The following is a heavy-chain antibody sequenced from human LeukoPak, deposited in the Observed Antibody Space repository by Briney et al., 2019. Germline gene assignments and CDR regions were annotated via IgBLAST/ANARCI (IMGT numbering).Heavy chain of an antibody. Sequence: SETLSLTCTVSGYSISNGYYWGWIRQPPGKGLEWMGSNYHSGSTYYHPSLKSRVTISVDPSKNQFSLELSSVTAADTAVYYCARGNYYGSGSYAPYYFDYWGQGTLVTVSS. V-gene: IGHV4-38-2*02. CDR2: NYHSGST. J-gene: IGHJ4*02. CDR3: ARGNYYGSGSYAPYYFDY. CDR1: GYSISNGYY. D-gene: IGHD3-10*01.